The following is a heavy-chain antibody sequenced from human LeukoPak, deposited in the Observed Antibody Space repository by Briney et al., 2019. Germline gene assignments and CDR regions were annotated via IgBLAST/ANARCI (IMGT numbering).Heavy chain of an antibody. CDR3: ARTWLNYDFWSGYHFDY. D-gene: IGHD3-3*01. J-gene: IGHJ4*02. Sequence: SETLSLTCTVSGGSISSGGYYWSWIRQPPGKGLEWIGYIYHSGSTYYNPSLKSRVTISVDRSKNQFSLKLTSVTAADTAVYYCARTWLNYDFWSGYHFDYWGQGTLVTVSS. V-gene: IGHV4-30-2*01. CDR2: IYHSGST. CDR1: GGSISSGGYY.